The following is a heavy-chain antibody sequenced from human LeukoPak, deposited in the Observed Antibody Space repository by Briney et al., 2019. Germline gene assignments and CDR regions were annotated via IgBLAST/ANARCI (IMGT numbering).Heavy chain of an antibody. J-gene: IGHJ4*02. V-gene: IGHV1-8*01. CDR3: ARRNTAMVAGLDY. Sequence: ASVKVSCKASGYTFTTYYINWVRQATGQGLEWMGWMNPNSGNTGYAQKFQGRVTMTRNTSISTAFMELSGLRSEDTAVYFCARRNTAMVAGLDYWGQGSLVTVSS. CDR1: GYTFTTYY. D-gene: IGHD5-18*01. CDR2: MNPNSGNT.